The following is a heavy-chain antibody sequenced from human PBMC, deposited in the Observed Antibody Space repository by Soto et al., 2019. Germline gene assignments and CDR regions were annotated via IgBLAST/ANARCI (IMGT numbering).Heavy chain of an antibody. CDR2: TIPVFNTA. D-gene: IGHD3-10*01. CDR1: AGTLSDHG. J-gene: IGHJ3*02. Sequence: QVQLEQSGAEVKKPGSSVKVSCKASAGTLSDHGVAWLRQAPGQGLEWMGGTIPVFNTAKYAQKFQGRVTVTADKFTNIAYMELSSLRSEDTAFYFCARGVYGSGNYYTGPSAFDIWGQGTMVIVSS. V-gene: IGHV1-69*06. CDR3: ARGVYGSGNYYTGPSAFDI.